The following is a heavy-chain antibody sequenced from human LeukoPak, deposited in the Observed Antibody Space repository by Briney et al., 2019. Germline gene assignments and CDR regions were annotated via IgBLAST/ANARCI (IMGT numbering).Heavy chain of an antibody. D-gene: IGHD3-10*01. CDR2: ISGSGDST. CDR3: AKDRGIISDY. CDR1: GFTFSSYW. V-gene: IGHV3-23*01. J-gene: IGHJ4*02. Sequence: PGGSLRLSCAASGFTFSSYWMSWVRQAPGKGLEWVSAISGSGDSTYYADSVKGRFTISRDNSKNTLYLQMNSLRVEDTAVYYCAKDRGIISDYWGQGTLVTVSS.